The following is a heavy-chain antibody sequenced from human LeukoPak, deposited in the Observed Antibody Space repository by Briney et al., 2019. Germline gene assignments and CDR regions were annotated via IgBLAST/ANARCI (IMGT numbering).Heavy chain of an antibody. CDR1: GGSFSGYY. V-gene: IGHV4-34*01. CDR3: ARARCSSTSCYISDGAFDI. D-gene: IGHD2-2*02. CDR2: INHSGST. J-gene: IGHJ3*02. Sequence: SETLSLTCAVYGGSFSGYYWSWIRQPPGKGLEWIGEINHSGSTNYNPSLKSRVTISVDTSKNQFSLKLSSVTAADTAVYYCARARCSSTSCYISDGAFDIWGQGTMVTVSS.